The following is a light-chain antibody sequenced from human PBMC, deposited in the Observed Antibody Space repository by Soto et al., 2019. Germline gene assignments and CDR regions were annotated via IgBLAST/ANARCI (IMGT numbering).Light chain of an antibody. CDR2: DVS. V-gene: IGLV2-14*01. CDR3: TSYTSSSSYV. Sequence: QSALTQPASVSGSPGQSITISCTGASSDVGGYNYVSWYQQLPSKAPKLMIYDVSNRPSGVSNRFSGSKSGNTASLNISGLQSEDEADYYCTSYTSSSSYVFGTGTKVTVL. CDR1: SSDVGGYNY. J-gene: IGLJ1*01.